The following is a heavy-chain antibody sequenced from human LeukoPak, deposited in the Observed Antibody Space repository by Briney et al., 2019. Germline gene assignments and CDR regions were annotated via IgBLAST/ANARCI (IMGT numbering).Heavy chain of an antibody. CDR3: ARDLSINDAWGAFDI. CDR1: GLPFSSYW. D-gene: IGHD3-16*01. V-gene: IGHV3-74*01. Sequence: GGSLRLSCSTSGLPFSSYWMHSVRQAPGKGLVRDSRIRGDGRSTTDADLVKGRFTVSRDNPKNTRDQQMNSLGADDTAVYDCARDLSINDAWGAFDIWGQGTMVTVSS. J-gene: IGHJ3*02. CDR2: IRGDGRST.